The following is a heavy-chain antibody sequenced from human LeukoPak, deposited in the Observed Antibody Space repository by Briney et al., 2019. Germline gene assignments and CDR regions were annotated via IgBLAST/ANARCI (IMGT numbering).Heavy chain of an antibody. J-gene: IGHJ4*02. CDR2: ISYDGSNK. V-gene: IGHV3-30-3*01. Sequence: GGSLRLSCAASGFTFSSYAMHWVRQAPGKGLEWVAVISYDGSNKYYADSVKGRFTISRDNSKNTLYLQMNSLRAEDTAAYFCARDADYWGQGTLVTVSS. CDR1: GFTFSSYA. CDR3: ARDADY.